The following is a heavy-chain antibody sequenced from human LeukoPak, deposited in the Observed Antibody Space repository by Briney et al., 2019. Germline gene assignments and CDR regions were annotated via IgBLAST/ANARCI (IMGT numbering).Heavy chain of an antibody. D-gene: IGHD3-3*01. CDR2: IYSGGNT. Sequence: GGSPRLSCAASGFTVSSAYMSWVRQAPGKGLEWVSIIYSGGNTYYADSVKGRFTILRDHSKNTLYLQMNSLRAEDTAVYYCTRETYYDFWSAPGGMDVWGQGSMVIVSS. CDR1: GFTVSSAY. V-gene: IGHV3-53*01. CDR3: TRETYYDFWSAPGGMDV. J-gene: IGHJ6*02.